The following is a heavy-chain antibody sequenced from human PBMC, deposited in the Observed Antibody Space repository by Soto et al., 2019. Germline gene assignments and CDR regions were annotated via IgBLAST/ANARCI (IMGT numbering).Heavy chain of an antibody. D-gene: IGHD4-17*01. Sequence: GGSLRLSCAASGFTFSSYAMSWVRQAPGKGLEWVSAISGSGGSTYYADSVKGRFTISRDNSKNTLYLQMNSLRAEDTAVYYCAKDFGDYMTHYYYYMDVWGKGTTVTVSS. CDR3: AKDFGDYMTHYYYYMDV. J-gene: IGHJ6*03. V-gene: IGHV3-23*01. CDR1: GFTFSSYA. CDR2: ISGSGGST.